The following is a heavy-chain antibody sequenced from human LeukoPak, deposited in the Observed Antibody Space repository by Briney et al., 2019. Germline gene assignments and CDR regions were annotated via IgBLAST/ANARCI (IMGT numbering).Heavy chain of an antibody. CDR1: GFTFTSSA. CDR2: IVVGSGNT. D-gene: IGHD3-16*02. Sequence: VASVKVSCKASGFTFTSSAMQWVRQARGQRLEWIGWIVVGSGNTNYAQKFQERVTITRDMSTSTAYMELSSLRSEDTAVYYCARVGPTWSYPVYWGQGTLVTVSS. CDR3: ARVGPTWSYPVY. V-gene: IGHV1-58*02. J-gene: IGHJ4*02.